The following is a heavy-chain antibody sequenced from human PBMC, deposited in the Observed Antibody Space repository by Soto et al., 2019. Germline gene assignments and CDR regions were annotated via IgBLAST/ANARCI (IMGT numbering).Heavy chain of an antibody. CDR3: ARGGDVNYYHGMDV. Sequence: ASVKVSCKVSGYTLTELSMHWVRQAPGKGLEWMGGFDPEDGETNYAQNVQGRVTMTTDTSTRTAYMDLRSLRSDDTAVYYCARGGDVNYYHGMDVWGQGTTVTVSS. J-gene: IGHJ6*02. CDR1: GYTLTELS. D-gene: IGHD5-12*01. CDR2: FDPEDGET. V-gene: IGHV1-24*01.